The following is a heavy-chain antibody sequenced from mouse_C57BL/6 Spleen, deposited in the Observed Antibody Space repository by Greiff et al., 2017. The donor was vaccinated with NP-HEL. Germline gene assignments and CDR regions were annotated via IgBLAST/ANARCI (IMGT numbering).Heavy chain of an antibody. CDR3: ARRGYDVAWFAY. V-gene: IGHV1-64*01. J-gene: IGHJ3*01. D-gene: IGHD2-2*01. CDR1: GYTFTSYW. CDR2: IHPNSGST. Sequence: VQPQQPGAELVKPGASVKLSCKASGYTFTSYWMHWVKQRPGQGLEWIGMIHPNSGSTNYNEKFKSKATLTVDKSSSTAYMQLSSLTSEDSAVYYCARRGYDVAWFAYWGQGTLVTVSA.